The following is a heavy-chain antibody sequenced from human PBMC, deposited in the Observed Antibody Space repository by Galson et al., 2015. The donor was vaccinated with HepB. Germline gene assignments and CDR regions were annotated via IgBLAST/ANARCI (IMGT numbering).Heavy chain of an antibody. CDR2: INPSGGST. J-gene: IGHJ3*02. CDR1: GYTFTSYY. CDR3: ARDSRYNWNDGENDAFDI. D-gene: IGHD1-1*01. V-gene: IGHV1-46*01. Sequence: SVKVSCKASGYTFTSYYMHWVRQAPGQGLEWMGIINPSGGSTSYAQKFQGRVTMTRDTSTSTVYMELSSLRSEDTAVYYCARDSRYNWNDGENDAFDIWGQGTMVTVSS.